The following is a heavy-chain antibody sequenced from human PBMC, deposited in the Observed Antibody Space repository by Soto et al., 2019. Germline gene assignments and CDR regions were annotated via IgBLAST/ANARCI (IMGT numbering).Heavy chain of an antibody. D-gene: IGHD6-6*01. CDR3: AREVVETSSLWLDP. CDR2: MNTNTNTT. Sequence: AKASWKASGFTNTNNALYWARQATRQGLEWIGWMNTNTNTTDSAEVFEGRVSLTWDTSISTAYMQLNSLKIDDTAVYYCAREVVETSSLWLDPWGQGTLVTVSS. J-gene: IGHJ5*02. V-gene: IGHV1-8*01. CDR1: GFTNTNNA.